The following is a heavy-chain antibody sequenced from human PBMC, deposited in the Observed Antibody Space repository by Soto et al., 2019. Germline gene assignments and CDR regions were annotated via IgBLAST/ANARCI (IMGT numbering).Heavy chain of an antibody. CDR3: AREVGVRGFDY. D-gene: IGHD3-10*01. CDR2: IWYDGSNK. V-gene: IGHV3-33*01. CDR1: GFTFSSYG. J-gene: IGHJ4*02. Sequence: QVQLVESGGGVVQPGRSLRLSCAASGFTFSSYGMHGVRQAPGMGLEWVAVIWYDGSNKDYADSVKGRFTISRDNSKNTLYLQMNGLRAEDTAVYYCAREVGVRGFDYWGQGTLVTVSS.